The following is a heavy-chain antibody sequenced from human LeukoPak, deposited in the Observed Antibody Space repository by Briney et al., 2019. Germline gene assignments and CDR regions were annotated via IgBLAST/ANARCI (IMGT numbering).Heavy chain of an antibody. V-gene: IGHV1-2*02. CDR3: ARDPMPERMITFGGVIGTFDY. J-gene: IGHJ4*02. CDR1: GYTFTCYY. CDR2: INPNSGGT. D-gene: IGHD3-16*02. Sequence: ASVKVSCKASGYTFTCYYMHWLRQAPGQGLEWMGWINPNSGGTNYAQKFQGRVTMTRDTAISTAYMELSRLRSDDTAVYYCARDPMPERMITFGGVIGTFDYWGQGTLVTVSS.